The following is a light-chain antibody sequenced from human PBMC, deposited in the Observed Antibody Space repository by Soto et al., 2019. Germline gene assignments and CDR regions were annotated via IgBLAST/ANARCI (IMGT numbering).Light chain of an antibody. J-gene: IGLJ1*01. Sequence: QSVLTQPPSASGTPGQRVTISCSGSSSNIGINTVNWYQQVPGTAPKLLIYTDNQRPSGVPDRFSGSKSGTSASLAISGLQSEDEADYYCAAWDDSLNGLYVFRTGTKVTV. CDR3: AAWDDSLNGLYV. V-gene: IGLV1-44*01. CDR1: SSNIGINT. CDR2: TDN.